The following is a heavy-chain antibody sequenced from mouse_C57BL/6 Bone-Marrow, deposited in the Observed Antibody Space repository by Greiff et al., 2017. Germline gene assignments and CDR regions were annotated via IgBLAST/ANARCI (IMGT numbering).Heavy chain of an antibody. J-gene: IGHJ4*01. CDR1: GFPFSSYG. CDR2: ISSGGRYT. CDR3: ARQGAMDY. Sequence: EVKLQESGGDLVKPGGSLKLSCAASGFPFSSYGMSWVRQTPDKRLEWVATISSGGRYTYYPDSVKGRFTISRDNAKNTLYLQMSSLKSEDTAMYYCARQGAMDYWGQGTSVTVSS. V-gene: IGHV5-6*01.